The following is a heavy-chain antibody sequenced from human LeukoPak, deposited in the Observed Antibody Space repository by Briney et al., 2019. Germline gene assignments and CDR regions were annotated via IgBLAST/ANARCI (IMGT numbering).Heavy chain of an antibody. Sequence: PGGSLRLSCAASGFPLGGYWMTWIRQAPGKGLEWLAMNNEDGSAKYYLDSVRGRFTISRDNTKNSLFLQLSSLRADDTAVYYCARDRKGYFDYWGQGTLVTVSS. CDR2: NNEDGSAK. CDR3: ARDRKGYFDY. J-gene: IGHJ4*02. V-gene: IGHV3-7*01. CDR1: GFPLGGYW.